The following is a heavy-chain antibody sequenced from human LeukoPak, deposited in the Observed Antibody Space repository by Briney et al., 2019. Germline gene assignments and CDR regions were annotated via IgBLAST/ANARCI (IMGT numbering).Heavy chain of an antibody. CDR2: IYSGGST. CDR1: GFTVSNNY. CDR3: AKGLWGAYYYGMDV. V-gene: IGHV3-53*01. Sequence: PGGSLRLSCAASGFTVSNNYMSWVRQAPGKGLEWVSIIYSGGSTYYADSVKSRFTISRDNSKNTLYLQLDSLRADDTAVYFCAKGLWGAYYYGMDVWGQGTTVTVSS. D-gene: IGHD3-16*01. J-gene: IGHJ6*02.